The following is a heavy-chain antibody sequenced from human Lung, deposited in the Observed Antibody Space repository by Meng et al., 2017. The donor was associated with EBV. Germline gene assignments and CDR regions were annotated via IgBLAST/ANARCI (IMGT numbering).Heavy chain of an antibody. Sequence: QVQLVESGGGVVQPGRSLRLSCAASGFNFSSYGMHWVCQAPGKGLEWVAVISYDGSNKYYADSVKGRFTISRDNSKNTLYLQMNSLRAEDTAVYYCAKLYGDDEDYWGQGTLVTVSS. V-gene: IGHV3-30*18. CDR2: ISYDGSNK. CDR1: GFNFSSYG. J-gene: IGHJ4*02. CDR3: AKLYGDDEDY. D-gene: IGHD4-17*01.